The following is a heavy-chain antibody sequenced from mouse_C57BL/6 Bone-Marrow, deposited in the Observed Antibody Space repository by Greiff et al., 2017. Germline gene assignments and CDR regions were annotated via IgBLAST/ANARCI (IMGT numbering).Heavy chain of an antibody. CDR3: AREGGYYYYGYWYFDV. Sequence: EVKLMESGPGLVKPSQTVFLTCTVTGISITTGNYRWSWIRQFPGNKLEWIGYIYYSGTITYNPSLTSRTTITRDTPKNQFFLEMNSLTAEDTATYYCAREGGYYYYGYWYFDVWGTGTTVTVSS. CDR1: GISITTGNYR. D-gene: IGHD1-1*01. J-gene: IGHJ1*03. CDR2: IYYSGTI. V-gene: IGHV3-5*01.